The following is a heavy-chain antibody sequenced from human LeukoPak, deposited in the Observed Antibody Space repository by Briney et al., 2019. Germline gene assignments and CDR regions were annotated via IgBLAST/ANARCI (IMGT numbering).Heavy chain of an antibody. Sequence: SETLSLTCTVSGGSINNYYWSWIRQPAGKGLEWIGRIYTRGSTNYNPSLKSRVTMSVDTSKNQFSLKLSSVTAADTAVYYCARGRYCSADICSGGDAFDIWGQGTMISVSS. CDR3: ARGRYCSADICSGGDAFDI. CDR1: GGSINNYY. D-gene: IGHD2-15*01. V-gene: IGHV4-4*07. CDR2: IYTRGST. J-gene: IGHJ3*02.